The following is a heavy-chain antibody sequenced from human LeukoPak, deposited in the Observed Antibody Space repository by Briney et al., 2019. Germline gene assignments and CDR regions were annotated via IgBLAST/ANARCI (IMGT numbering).Heavy chain of an antibody. CDR3: AREFSAYYYDSSGYYLDY. D-gene: IGHD3-22*01. CDR2: IWYDGSNK. J-gene: IGHJ4*02. Sequence: PGGSLRLSCAASGFTFSSYGMHWVRQAPGKGLEWVAVIWYDGSNKYYADSVKGRFTISRDNSKNTLYLQMNSLRAEDTAVYYCAREFSAYYYDSSGYYLDYWGQGTLVTVSS. V-gene: IGHV3-33*01. CDR1: GFTFSSYG.